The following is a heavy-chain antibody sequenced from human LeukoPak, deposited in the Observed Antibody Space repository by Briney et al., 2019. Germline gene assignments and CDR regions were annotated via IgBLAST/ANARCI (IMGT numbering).Heavy chain of an antibody. CDR2: INSDGRST. CDR3: ARGNYFDY. V-gene: IGHV3-74*01. J-gene: IGHJ4*02. CDR1: RFTLSTYW. Sequence: GGSLRLSCAASRFTLSTYWMSWVRQAPGKGLVWVSLINSDGRSTTYADSVKGRFTISRDNAKNTLYLQMNSLRAEDTAVYYCARGNYFDYWGQGTLVTVSS.